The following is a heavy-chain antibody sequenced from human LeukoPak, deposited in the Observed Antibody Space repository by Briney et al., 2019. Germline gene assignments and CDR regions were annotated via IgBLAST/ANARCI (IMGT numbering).Heavy chain of an antibody. D-gene: IGHD3-16*01. Sequence: SETLSLTCAVYGGSFSGYFWSWIRQSPGKGLEWIGEINHRGITNYSPSLKSRVTMSVDTSKNQFSLRLSSVTAADTAVYYCARERVMTHGEVFDVPLEIDSWGHGILVTVSS. J-gene: IGHJ5*01. CDR3: ARERVMTHGEVFDVPLEIDS. CDR2: INHRGIT. CDR1: GGSFSGYF. V-gene: IGHV4-34*01.